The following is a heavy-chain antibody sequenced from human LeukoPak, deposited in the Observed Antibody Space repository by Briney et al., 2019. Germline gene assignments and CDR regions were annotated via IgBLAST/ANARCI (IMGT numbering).Heavy chain of an antibody. V-gene: IGHV3-21*01. CDR3: ARDYGGDLDY. CDR2: ISSSSSYI. J-gene: IGHJ4*02. D-gene: IGHD2-21*02. CDR1: EFTFTTYC. Sequence: GGSETLLCAPSEFTFTTYCMHWARHAAGKGRVWVSSISSSSSYIYYADSVKGRFTISRDNAKNSLYLQMNSLRAEDTAVYYCARDYGGDLDYWGQGTLVTVSS.